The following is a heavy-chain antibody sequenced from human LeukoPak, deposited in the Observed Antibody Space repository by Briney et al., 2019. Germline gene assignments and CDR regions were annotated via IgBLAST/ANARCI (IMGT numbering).Heavy chain of an antibody. D-gene: IGHD2-2*01. CDR2: IYSNGLI. CDR1: GVSISNWIYY. J-gene: IGHJ4*02. CDR3: ARAIYQEDYFDF. V-gene: IGHV4-39*01. Sequence: SETLSLTCTVSGVSISNWIYYWGWIRQSPGEGLDWIGSIYSNGLIYYNPSLKSRVTISVDTSKSQVSLKVTSMTAADTAAYYCARAIYQEDYFDFWGQGSLVTVSS.